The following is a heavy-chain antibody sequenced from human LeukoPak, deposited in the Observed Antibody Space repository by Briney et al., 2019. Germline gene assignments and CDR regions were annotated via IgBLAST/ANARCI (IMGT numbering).Heavy chain of an antibody. V-gene: IGHV3-21*01. J-gene: IGHJ4*02. CDR3: ARGVAAAGPPLDY. Sequence: PGGSLRLSCAASGFTFSSYSMNWVRQAPGKGLEWVSSISSSSSYIYYADSVKGRFTISRDNAKNSLYLQMNSLRAEDTAVYYCARGVAAAGPPLDYWGQGTLVTVSS. D-gene: IGHD6-13*01. CDR2: ISSSSSYI. CDR1: GFTFSSYS.